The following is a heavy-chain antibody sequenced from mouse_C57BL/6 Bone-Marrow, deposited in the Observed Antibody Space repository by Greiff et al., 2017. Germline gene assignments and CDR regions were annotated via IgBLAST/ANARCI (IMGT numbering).Heavy chain of an antibody. D-gene: IGHD2-5*01. CDR2: IWSGGST. J-gene: IGHJ1*03. Sequence: VQRVESGPGLVQPSQSLSITCTVSGFSLTSYGVHWVRQSPGKGLEWLGVIWSGGSTDYNAAFISRLSISKDNSKSQVFFKMNSLQAEDTAIYYCASYSNYVDWYFDVWGTGTTVTVSS. V-gene: IGHV2-2*01. CDR1: GFSLTSYG. CDR3: ASYSNYVDWYFDV.